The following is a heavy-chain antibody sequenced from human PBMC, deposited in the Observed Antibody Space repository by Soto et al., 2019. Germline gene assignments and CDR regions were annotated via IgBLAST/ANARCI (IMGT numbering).Heavy chain of an antibody. CDR2: ISGYNGNT. V-gene: IGHV1-18*01. CDR1: GYSFHTYA. Sequence: QVQLVQSGAEVKKPGASVNVSCKASGYSFHTYAISWVRQAPGQGLEWVGWISGYNGNTNYAQKLQGRVTLTTDTSTKTPFRELRSLTGDDTAVYYCAREYGMDVWGQGTTVTVSS. J-gene: IGHJ6*02. CDR3: AREYGMDV.